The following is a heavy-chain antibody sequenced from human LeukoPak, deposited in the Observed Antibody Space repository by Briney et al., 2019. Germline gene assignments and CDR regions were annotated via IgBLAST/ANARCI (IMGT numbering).Heavy chain of an antibody. CDR2: IKQDGSEK. Sequence: GGSLSLSCAVSGFTFSSYWMRWVRQAPGKGLEWVANIKQDGSEKYYVYSVKGRVTISRDNAKNSLYLQMNSVRAEDTAVYYCARDYRGYRAPYSCDYWGQGTLVTVSS. CDR1: GFTFSSYW. CDR3: ARDYRGYRAPYSCDY. D-gene: IGHD2-15*01. V-gene: IGHV3-7*01. J-gene: IGHJ4*02.